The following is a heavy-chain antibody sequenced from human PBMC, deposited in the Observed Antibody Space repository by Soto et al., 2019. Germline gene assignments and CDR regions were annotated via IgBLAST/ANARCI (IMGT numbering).Heavy chain of an antibody. CDR2: IKSKTDGGTT. CDR1: GFTFSNAW. D-gene: IGHD2-21*02. CDR3: TTATLDRLDAFDI. V-gene: IGHV3-15*07. Sequence: GGSLRLSCAASGFTFSNAWMNWVRQAPGKGLEWVGRIKSKTDGGTTDYAAPVKGRFTISRDDSKNTLYLQMNSLKTEDTAVYYCTTATLDRLDAFDIWGQGTMVTVSS. J-gene: IGHJ3*02.